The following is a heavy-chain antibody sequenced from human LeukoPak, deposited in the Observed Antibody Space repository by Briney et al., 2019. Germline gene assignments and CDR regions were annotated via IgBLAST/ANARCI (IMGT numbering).Heavy chain of an antibody. CDR2: INPSGGST. CDR1: GYTFTSYG. J-gene: IGHJ4*02. Sequence: ASVKVSCKASGYTFTSYGINWVRQAPGQGLEWMGIINPSGGSTSYAQKFQGRVTMTRDMSTSTVYMELSSLRSEDTAVYYCAREGGDYDILTGYFDYWGQGTLVTVSS. D-gene: IGHD3-9*01. V-gene: IGHV1-46*01. CDR3: AREGGDYDILTGYFDY.